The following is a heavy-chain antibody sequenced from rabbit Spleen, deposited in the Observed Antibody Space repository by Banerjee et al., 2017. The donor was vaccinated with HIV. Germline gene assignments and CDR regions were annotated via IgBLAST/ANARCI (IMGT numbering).Heavy chain of an antibody. CDR2: IYADSSETT. D-gene: IGHD7-1*01. V-gene: IGHV1S45*01. J-gene: IGHJ4*01. CDR3: ARDHVSSAGYSLHL. Sequence: QEQLVESGGGLVQPEGSLTLTCKASGLDFSGTYWVYWVRQAPGKGLEWIGSIYADSSETTYYASWAKGRFTVSKTSSTTVTLQMTSLTAADTATYFCARDHVSSAGYSLHLWGPGTLVTVS. CDR1: GLDFSGTYW.